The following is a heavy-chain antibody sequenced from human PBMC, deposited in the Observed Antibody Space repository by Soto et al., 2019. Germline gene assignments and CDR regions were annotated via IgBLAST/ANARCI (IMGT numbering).Heavy chain of an antibody. CDR3: ASGYDFRFYYFDY. Sequence: ASVKVSCKASGGTFSSYAISWVRQAPGQGLEWMGGIIPIFGTANYAQKFQGRVTITADESTSTAYMELSSLRSEDTAVYYCASGYDFRFYYFDYWGQGTLVTVSS. V-gene: IGHV1-69*13. CDR1: GGTFSSYA. D-gene: IGHD3-3*01. J-gene: IGHJ4*02. CDR2: IIPIFGTA.